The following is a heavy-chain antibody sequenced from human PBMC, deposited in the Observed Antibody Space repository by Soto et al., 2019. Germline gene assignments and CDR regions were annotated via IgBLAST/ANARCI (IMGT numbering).Heavy chain of an antibody. V-gene: IGHV2-5*02. J-gene: IGHJ6*02. CDR2: IYWDDDK. D-gene: IGHD4-17*01. CDR3: AHSSGVTTGYYHGLDV. Sequence: KESGPTLVKPTQTLTLTCSFSGFSLSSSGVGVAWIRQPPGKALEWLALIYWDDDKRYSPSLRSRLTITKDTSENQVVLTMTNMDAVDTGTYYCAHSSGVTTGYYHGLDVWGQGTTVTVSS. CDR1: GFSLSSSGVG.